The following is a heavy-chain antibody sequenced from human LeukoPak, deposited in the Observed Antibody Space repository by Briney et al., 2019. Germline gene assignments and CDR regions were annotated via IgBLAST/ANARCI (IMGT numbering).Heavy chain of an antibody. CDR2: ISGSGGST. J-gene: IGHJ4*02. Sequence: PGGSLRLSCAASGFTFSSYAMSWVRQAPGKGLEWVSDISGSGGSTYYADSVRGRFTISRDNSKNTPYLQMNSLRAEDTAVYYCAKGWIVGATTYFDYWGQGTLVTVSS. CDR1: GFTFSSYA. CDR3: AKGWIVGATTYFDY. D-gene: IGHD1-26*01. V-gene: IGHV3-23*01.